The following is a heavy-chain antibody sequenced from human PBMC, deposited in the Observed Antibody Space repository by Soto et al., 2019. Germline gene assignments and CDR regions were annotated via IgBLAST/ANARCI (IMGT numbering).Heavy chain of an antibody. Sequence: SETLSLTCAVYGGSFSGHSWTWIRQSPGKGLEWIGDINHSGRVNYSPSLKSRVTISLDTSKNQFSLTLSAVTAADTAMYYCSTRAYDTSGYYRFDPWGQGTLVTVSS. J-gene: IGHJ5*01. D-gene: IGHD3-22*01. V-gene: IGHV4-34*01. CDR2: INHSGRV. CDR3: STRAYDTSGYYRFDP. CDR1: GGSFSGHS.